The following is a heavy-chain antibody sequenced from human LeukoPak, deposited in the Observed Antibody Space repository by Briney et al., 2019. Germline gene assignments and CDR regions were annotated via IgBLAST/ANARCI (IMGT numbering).Heavy chain of an antibody. CDR1: GCTFSNYC. CDR2: ISGSGDST. D-gene: IGHD4/OR15-4a*01. Sequence: GGSLRLSCAASGCTFSNYCVTCVRQAPGKALEWVSSISGSGDSTYYADSVKGRFTISRDNSKSTLYLQMNSLRVEDTAIYYCAKYGAPGWSGYLDYWGQGTLVTVSS. V-gene: IGHV3-23*01. CDR3: AKYGAPGWSGYLDY. J-gene: IGHJ4*02.